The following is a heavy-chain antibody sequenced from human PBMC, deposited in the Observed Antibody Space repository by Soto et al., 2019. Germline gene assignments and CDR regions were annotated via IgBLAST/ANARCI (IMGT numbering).Heavy chain of an antibody. V-gene: IGHV3-21*01. D-gene: IGHD1-26*01. CDR3: ARDRGSYSCYYYGMDV. Sequence: EVQLVESGGALVKPGGSLRLSCAASGFTFSIYSMNWVRQAPGKGLEWVSSITSSSSYIYYGDSVKGRFTISRDNAKNSLYLQRNSLRAEDTAVYYCARDRGSYSCYYYGMDVWGQGTAVTVSS. CDR2: ITSSSSYI. CDR1: GFTFSIYS. J-gene: IGHJ6*02.